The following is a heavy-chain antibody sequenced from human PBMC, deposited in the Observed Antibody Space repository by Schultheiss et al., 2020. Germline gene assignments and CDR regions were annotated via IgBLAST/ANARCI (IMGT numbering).Heavy chain of an antibody. D-gene: IGHD2-21*01. Sequence: GGSLRLSCAASGFTVSSNYMSWVRQAPGKGLEWVSVIYGGGSTYYADSVKGRFTISRDNSKNTLYLQMNSLRAEDTAVYYCARVRGGEHYYYGMDVWGQGTTVTVS. J-gene: IGHJ6*02. CDR1: GFTVSSNY. V-gene: IGHV3-53*01. CDR3: ARVRGGEHYYYGMDV. CDR2: IYGGGST.